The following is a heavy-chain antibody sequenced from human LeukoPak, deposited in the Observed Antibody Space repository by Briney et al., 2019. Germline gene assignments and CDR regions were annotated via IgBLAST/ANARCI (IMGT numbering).Heavy chain of an antibody. D-gene: IGHD3-3*01. Sequence: ASVEVSCKASGYTFTSYGISWVRQAPGQGLEWMGWISAYNGDTNYAQKLQGRVAMTTDTSTSTAYMELRSLRSDDTAVYYCARDINGGITIFEVVIYPMGAFDIWGQGTMVTVSS. CDR3: ARDINGGITIFEVVIYPMGAFDI. CDR2: ISAYNGDT. V-gene: IGHV1-18*01. J-gene: IGHJ3*02. CDR1: GYTFTSYG.